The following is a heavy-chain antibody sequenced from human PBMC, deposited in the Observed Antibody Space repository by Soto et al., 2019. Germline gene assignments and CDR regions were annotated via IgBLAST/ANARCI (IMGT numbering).Heavy chain of an antibody. CDR2: ISVYNGYT. D-gene: IGHD4-17*01. CDR1: GYSFADYG. J-gene: IGHJ5*02. CDR3: ARGEADYERSRFDP. Sequence: HVQLEQSGAEVEKPGASVKVSCKASGYSFADYGITWVRQAPGQGLEWVGWISVYNGYTKYALKFQGRDIMTTDTSTNTADMDLRSLTSGDTAMYYCARGEADYERSRFDPWGQGTLVTV. V-gene: IGHV1-18*01.